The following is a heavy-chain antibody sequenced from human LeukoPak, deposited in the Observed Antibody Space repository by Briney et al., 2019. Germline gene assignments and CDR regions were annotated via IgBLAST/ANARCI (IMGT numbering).Heavy chain of an antibody. CDR3: ARTTDLEMATIFDY. Sequence: PGGSLRLSCAASGFTFSNAWMSWVRQAPGKGLEWVSGINWNGGSTGYADSVKGRFTISRDNAKNSLYLQMNSLRAEDTALYYCARTTDLEMATIFDYWGQGTLVTVSS. D-gene: IGHD5-24*01. J-gene: IGHJ4*02. CDR2: INWNGGST. CDR1: GFTFSNAW. V-gene: IGHV3-20*04.